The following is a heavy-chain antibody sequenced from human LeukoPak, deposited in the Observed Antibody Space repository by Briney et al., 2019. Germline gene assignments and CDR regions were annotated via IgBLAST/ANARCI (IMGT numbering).Heavy chain of an antibody. D-gene: IGHD3-3*01. CDR2: IYYSGST. Sequence: SETLSLTCTVSGGSISSGGYYWSWIRQHPGKGLEWIGYIYYSGSTYYNPSLKSRVTISVDTSKNQFSLKLSSVTAADTAMYYCARGLNYDLNPWGQGTLVTVSS. V-gene: IGHV4-31*03. CDR1: GGSISSGGYY. J-gene: IGHJ5*02. CDR3: ARGLNYDLNP.